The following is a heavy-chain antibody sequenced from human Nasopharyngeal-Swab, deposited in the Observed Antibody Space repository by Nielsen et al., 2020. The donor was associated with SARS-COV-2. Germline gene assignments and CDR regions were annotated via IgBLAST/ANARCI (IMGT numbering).Heavy chain of an antibody. J-gene: IGHJ6*02. D-gene: IGHD6-6*01. CDR1: GFTFSSYG. Sequence: GESLKISCAASGFTFSSYGMHWDRQAPGKGLEWVAVISYDGSNKYYADSVKGRFTISRDNSKNTLYLQMNSLRAEDTAVYYCAKDTGYSSSSYGMDVWGQGTTVTVSS. CDR3: AKDTGYSSSSYGMDV. V-gene: IGHV3-30*18. CDR2: ISYDGSNK.